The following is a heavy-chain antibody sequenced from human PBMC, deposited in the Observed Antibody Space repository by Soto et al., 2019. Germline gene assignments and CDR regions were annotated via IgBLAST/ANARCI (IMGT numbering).Heavy chain of an antibody. CDR1: GYTFTGYY. CDR3: ARAGTRSFDYYYGMDV. J-gene: IGHJ6*02. Sequence: ASVKVSCKASGYTFTGYYMHWVRQAPGQGLEWMGWINPNSGGTNYAQKFQGWVTMTRDTSISTAYMELGRLRSDDTAVYYCARAGTRSFDYYYGMDVWGQGTTVTVSS. CDR2: INPNSGGT. D-gene: IGHD2-2*01. V-gene: IGHV1-2*04.